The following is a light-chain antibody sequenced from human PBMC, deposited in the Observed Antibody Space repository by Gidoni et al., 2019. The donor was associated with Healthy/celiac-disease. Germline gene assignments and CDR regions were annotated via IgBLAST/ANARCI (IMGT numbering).Light chain of an antibody. CDR1: NIGSKS. J-gene: IGLJ2*01. CDR2: DDS. V-gene: IGLV3-21*03. Sequence: SYVLTQPPSVSVTPGKTARITCGGNNIGSKSVHWYQQKPGQAPVLVVYDDSDRPSGIPDRFSGSNSGNTATLTISRVEAGDEADYYCQVWDSSSDLVFGGGTKLTVL. CDR3: QVWDSSSDLV.